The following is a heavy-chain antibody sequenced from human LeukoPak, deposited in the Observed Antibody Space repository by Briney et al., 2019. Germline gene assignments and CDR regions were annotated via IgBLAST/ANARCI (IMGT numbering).Heavy chain of an antibody. V-gene: IGHV1-46*01. CDR3: ARDPSYDSSGYYYGYFDY. CDR1: GYIFTSYY. D-gene: IGHD3-22*01. Sequence: ASVKVSCKASGYIFTSYYMHWVRQAPGQGLEWMGIINPSGGNTTYAQKFRGRVTMTRDMSTSTVYMELSSLRSEDTAVYYCARDPSYDSSGYYYGYFDYWGQGTLVTVSS. J-gene: IGHJ4*02. CDR2: INPSGGNT.